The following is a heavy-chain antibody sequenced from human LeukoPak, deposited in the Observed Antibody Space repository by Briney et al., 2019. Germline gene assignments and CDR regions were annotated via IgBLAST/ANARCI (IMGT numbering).Heavy chain of an antibody. J-gene: IGHJ4*02. V-gene: IGHV3-66*01. D-gene: IGHD3-22*01. Sequence: GGSLRLSCAASGFTVSSNYMSWVRQAPGKGLEWVSVIYSGGSTYYADSVKGRFTISRDNSKNTLYLQMNSLRAEDTAVYYCAGEYYYDSSGYLPHWGQGTLVTVSS. CDR1: GFTVSSNY. CDR3: AGEYYYDSSGYLPH. CDR2: IYSGGST.